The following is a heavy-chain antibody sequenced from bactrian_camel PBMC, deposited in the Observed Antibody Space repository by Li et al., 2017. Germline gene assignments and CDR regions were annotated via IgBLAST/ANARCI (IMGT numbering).Heavy chain of an antibody. CDR1: GNNMKTIC. D-gene: IGHD2*01. CDR3: AAARDLAVPGGRTRCEYNY. CDR2: FCTADGAT. V-gene: IGHV3S61*01. Sequence: HVQLVESGGGSVQTGGSLRLSCKASGNNMKTICVGWVRQVPGKEREGVATFCTADGATYDADSVKGRFTISRDNDKNTQYLQMNSLKPEDTAMYYCAAARDLAVPGGRTRCEYNYWGQGTQVTVS. J-gene: IGHJ4*01.